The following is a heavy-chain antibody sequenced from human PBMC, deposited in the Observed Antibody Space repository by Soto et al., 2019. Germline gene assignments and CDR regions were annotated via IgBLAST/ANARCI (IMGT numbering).Heavy chain of an antibody. CDR1: GDSIGTTHSY. Sequence: SETLYLTCTVSGDSIGTTHSYWAWIRQSPGKGLEWIGNIHYSGSTYYMPSLRSRVTLSVDTSKNQFSLRLTSVTAEDTAVYYCARHEGNGNVWPLDYWGQGILVTVS. CDR2: IHYSGST. J-gene: IGHJ4*02. D-gene: IGHD2-8*01. V-gene: IGHV4-39*01. CDR3: ARHEGNGNVWPLDY.